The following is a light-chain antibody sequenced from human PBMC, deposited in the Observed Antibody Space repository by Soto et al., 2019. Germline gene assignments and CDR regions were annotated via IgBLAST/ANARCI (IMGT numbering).Light chain of an antibody. V-gene: IGKV1-9*01. J-gene: IGKJ5*01. CDR1: EGITSY. CDR2: AAS. CDR3: QQLIYYPST. Sequence: DIQLTQSPSFLSASVGDRITITCRASEGITSYLAWYQQKPGKAPSLLIYAASTLQSGVPSRFSGSGSGTEFTLTISSLQPEDFATYYCQQLIYYPSTFGQGTRLEIK.